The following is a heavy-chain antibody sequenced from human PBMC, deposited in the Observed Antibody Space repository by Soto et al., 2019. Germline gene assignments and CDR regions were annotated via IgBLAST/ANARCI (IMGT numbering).Heavy chain of an antibody. CDR1: GFTFSSSW. J-gene: IGHJ4*02. CDR2: INSGASTT. V-gene: IGHV3-74*01. Sequence: EVQLVESGGGLVQPAGSLRLSCAASGFTFSSSWMHWVRQAPGKGLVWVSRINSGASTTNYADSVKGRFTISRDNARNTLYLQMDSLTADDTAVYYCARGPTGWFGYDYWGQGTLVTVSS. D-gene: IGHD3-10*01. CDR3: ARGPTGWFGYDY.